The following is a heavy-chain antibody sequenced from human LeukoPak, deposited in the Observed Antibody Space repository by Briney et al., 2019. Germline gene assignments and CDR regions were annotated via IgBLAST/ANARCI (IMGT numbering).Heavy chain of an antibody. CDR3: ARSASSSSRSAFDI. V-gene: IGHV4-59*01. D-gene: IGHD6-6*01. CDR1: GGSISTYY. Sequence: SETLSLTCTVSGGSISTYYWSWIRQPPGKGLEWIGYIYYTGNTNYNPSLKSRITISVDTSKNQFSLKLSSVTAADTAFYYCARSASSSSRSAFDIWGQGAMVTVS. CDR2: IYYTGNT. J-gene: IGHJ3*02.